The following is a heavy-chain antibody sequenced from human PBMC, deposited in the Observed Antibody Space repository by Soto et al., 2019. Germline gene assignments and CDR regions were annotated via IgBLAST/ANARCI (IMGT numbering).Heavy chain of an antibody. D-gene: IGHD6-6*01. CDR3: VRSTIAPRLFMYPFDY. J-gene: IGHJ4*02. Sequence: QLQLQESGPGLVKPSKTLSLTCTVSGGSITSSSYYWGWIRQSPGKGLECIANIYYDGNTYYNPSLKSRVTISLDTSKNQFSLRLNSVTAADTAVYYCVRSTIAPRLFMYPFDYWGQGTLVTVSS. CDR1: GGSITSSSYY. V-gene: IGHV4-39*01. CDR2: IYYDGNT.